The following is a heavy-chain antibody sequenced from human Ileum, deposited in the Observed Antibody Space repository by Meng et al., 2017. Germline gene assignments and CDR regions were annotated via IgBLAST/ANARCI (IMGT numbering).Heavy chain of an antibody. CDR3: ARHIDLSHLGVFSGGSLEMYFAL. Sequence: QVQLQESGPGLVKPSETLSLTCSGSGGSIGKYYWSWIRQSPGNELEWLAYINYHGTTTYNPSLKSRVTISVDTSKNYFSLKLTSVTAADTAIYYCARHIDLSHLGVFSGGSLEMYFALWGHGTLVTVSS. CDR2: INYHGTT. D-gene: IGHD1-26*01. J-gene: IGHJ2*01. CDR1: GGSIGKYY. V-gene: IGHV4-59*08.